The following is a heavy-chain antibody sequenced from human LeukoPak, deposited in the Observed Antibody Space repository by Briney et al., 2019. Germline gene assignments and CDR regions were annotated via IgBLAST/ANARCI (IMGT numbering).Heavy chain of an antibody. CDR2: ISGSGGFT. CDR1: GFTFRSYA. D-gene: IGHD6-19*01. V-gene: IGHV3-23*01. CDR3: AKGTHSSDWASSLDY. Sequence: GGSLRLSCAASGFTFRSYAMSWVRQAPGKGPEWVSRISGSGGFTYYGDSVKGRFTISRDNSKNTLYLQMNSLRAEDTAVYYCAKGTHSSDWASSLDYWGQGTLVTVSS. J-gene: IGHJ4*02.